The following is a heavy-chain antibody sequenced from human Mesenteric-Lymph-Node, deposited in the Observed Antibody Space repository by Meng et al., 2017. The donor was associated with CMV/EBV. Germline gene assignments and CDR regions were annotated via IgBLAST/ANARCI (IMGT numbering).Heavy chain of an antibody. CDR1: GFTFSSYE. Sequence: GESLKISCAAPGFTFSSYEMNWVRQAPGKGLEWVSYISSSGSTIYYADSVKGRFTISRDNAKNSLYLQTNSLRAEDTAVYYCARGTDYYVVTPGFDYWGQGTLVTVSS. CDR3: ARGTDYYVVTPGFDY. CDR2: ISSSGSTI. J-gene: IGHJ4*02. D-gene: IGHD3-16*01. V-gene: IGHV3-48*03.